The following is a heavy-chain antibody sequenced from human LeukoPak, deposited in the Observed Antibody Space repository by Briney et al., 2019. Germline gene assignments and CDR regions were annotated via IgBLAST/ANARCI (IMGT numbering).Heavy chain of an antibody. Sequence: QPGGSLRLSCAASGFTFSSYAMSWVRQVPGKGLEWVSGISGSGGSTYYADSVKGRCTISRDNSKNTLSLQMNSLRAEDTALYYCARGKGIAVSSFVYWGQGTLVTVSS. CDR2: ISGSGGST. J-gene: IGHJ4*02. V-gene: IGHV3-23*01. CDR1: GFTFSSYA. CDR3: ARGKGIAVSSFVY. D-gene: IGHD6-19*01.